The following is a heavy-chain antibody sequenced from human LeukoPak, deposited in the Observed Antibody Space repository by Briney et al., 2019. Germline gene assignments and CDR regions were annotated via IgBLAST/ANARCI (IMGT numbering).Heavy chain of an antibody. Sequence: GGSLRLSCAASGFTFSSYEMKWVRQAPGKGLEWVSYISSSGSTIYYADSVKGRLTISRDKAKNSLYLQINSLRAEDTAVYYCARDGSVEMAVDYWGQGTLVTVSS. CDR1: GFTFSSYE. J-gene: IGHJ4*02. CDR2: ISSSGSTI. D-gene: IGHD5-24*01. V-gene: IGHV3-48*03. CDR3: ARDGSVEMAVDY.